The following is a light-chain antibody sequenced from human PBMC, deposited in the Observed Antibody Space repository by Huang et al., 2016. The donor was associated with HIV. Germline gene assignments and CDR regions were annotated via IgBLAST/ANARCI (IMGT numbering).Light chain of an antibody. J-gene: IGKJ5*01. Sequence: EIVMTQSPATLSVSPGERATLTCRASQSISTKLAWYQQKPGQAPRLLIYGASTRATGIPDGFSGSGSGTEFTLTISSLQSEDFAVYYCQQYSKWPTFGQGTRLEIK. CDR2: GAS. CDR3: QQYSKWPT. V-gene: IGKV3-15*01. CDR1: QSISTK.